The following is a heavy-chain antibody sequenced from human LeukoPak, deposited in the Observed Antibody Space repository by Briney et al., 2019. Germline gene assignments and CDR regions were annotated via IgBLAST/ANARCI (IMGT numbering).Heavy chain of an antibody. J-gene: IGHJ3*02. CDR2: ISSSGSTI. CDR1: GFTFSSYS. Sequence: GRSLRLSCAPSGFTFSSYSINWVRQAPGQGLEWFSYISSSGSTIYYADSVKGRFTISRDTAKNSLYLHMNSLTAEDTAVYDCARGFTYCGGDCQNPANWWRAFDIWGQGTMVTVSS. D-gene: IGHD2-21*02. CDR3: ARGFTYCGGDCQNPANWWRAFDI. V-gene: IGHV3-48*04.